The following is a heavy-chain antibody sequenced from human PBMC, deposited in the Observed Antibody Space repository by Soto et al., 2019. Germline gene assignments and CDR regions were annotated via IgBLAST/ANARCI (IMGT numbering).Heavy chain of an antibody. J-gene: IGHJ4*02. CDR1: GSAFKGYD. Sequence: SSVKVSCKASGSAFKGYDVHCGRQASGQGLEWLGWMNPNTGHSVPSWKFQGRVTLSSNASATTTFMELTNLRSDDTAVYYCARDAAIGMNDYWGQGTLVTVSS. CDR2: MNPNTGHS. CDR3: ARDAAIGMNDY. D-gene: IGHD1-20*01. V-gene: IGHV1-8*01.